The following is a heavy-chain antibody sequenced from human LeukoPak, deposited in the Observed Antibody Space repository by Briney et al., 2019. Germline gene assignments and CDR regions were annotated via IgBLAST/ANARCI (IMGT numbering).Heavy chain of an antibody. Sequence: PGGSLRLSCAASGFTFSSYAMSWVRQAPGKGLEWVSAISGSGGSTYYADSVKGRFTISRDNSKNTLYLQMNSLRAEDTAVYYCAKESAPYYDFWSGYYHLDYWGQGTLVTVSS. V-gene: IGHV3-23*01. CDR2: ISGSGGST. CDR3: AKESAPYYDFWSGYYHLDY. J-gene: IGHJ4*02. D-gene: IGHD3-3*01. CDR1: GFTFSSYA.